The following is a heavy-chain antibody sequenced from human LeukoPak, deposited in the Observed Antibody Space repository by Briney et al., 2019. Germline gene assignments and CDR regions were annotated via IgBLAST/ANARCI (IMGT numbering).Heavy chain of an antibody. V-gene: IGHV3-7*01. D-gene: IGHD5-24*01. CDR2: INQDGSEK. CDR1: GLTLRSFW. Sequence: PGGSLRLSCAVSGLTLRSFWMSWVRQAPGKGLEWVANINQDGSEKYFVDSVRGRFTISRDNSKNSLHLQVNTLRAEDTAVYYCARERDGRFFDYWGQGTLVTVSS. J-gene: IGHJ4*02. CDR3: ARERDGRFFDY.